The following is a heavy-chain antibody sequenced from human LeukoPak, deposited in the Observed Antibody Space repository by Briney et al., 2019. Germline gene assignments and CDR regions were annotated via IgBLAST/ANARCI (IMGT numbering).Heavy chain of an antibody. Sequence: SETLSLTCTVSGGSISSSSYYWGWIRQPPGKGLECIGSIYYSGSTYYNPSLKSRVTISVDTSKNQFSLKLSFVTAADTAVYYCARIEYSSSCDYWGQGTLVTVSS. CDR1: GGSISSSSYY. CDR3: ARIEYSSSCDY. J-gene: IGHJ4*02. V-gene: IGHV4-39*07. D-gene: IGHD6-6*01. CDR2: IYYSGST.